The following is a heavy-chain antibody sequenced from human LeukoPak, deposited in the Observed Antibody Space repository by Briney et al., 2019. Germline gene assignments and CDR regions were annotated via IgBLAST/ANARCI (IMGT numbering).Heavy chain of an antibody. CDR3: ARGGTRFGELFDWFDP. J-gene: IGHJ5*02. V-gene: IGHV1-18*01. D-gene: IGHD3-10*01. CDR2: ISAYNGNT. Sequence: ASVKVSCKASGYTFNNYGITWVRQAPGQGLEWMGWISAYNGNTNYAQKFQDRVTMTRDTSTSTAYMELRSLRSDDTAVYYCARGGTRFGELFDWFDPWGQGTLVTVSS. CDR1: GYTFNNYG.